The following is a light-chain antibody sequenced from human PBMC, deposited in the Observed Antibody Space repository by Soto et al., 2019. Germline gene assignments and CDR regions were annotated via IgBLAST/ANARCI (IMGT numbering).Light chain of an antibody. CDR2: GAS. CDR1: LTIGDS. Sequence: DIQMTQSPSSLSASVGDRVTITCRASLTIGDSLSWFQQKAGKPPTLLIYGASALQSGVPGRFSGSGSGTDFTLTISNMQREDFATYYCLQTYNLPRTFGQGTKVEFK. V-gene: IGKV1-39*01. J-gene: IGKJ1*01. CDR3: LQTYNLPRT.